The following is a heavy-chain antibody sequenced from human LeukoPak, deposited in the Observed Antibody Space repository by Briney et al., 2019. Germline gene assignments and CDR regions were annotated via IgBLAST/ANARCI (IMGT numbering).Heavy chain of an antibody. D-gene: IGHD2-15*01. CDR2: INPSGGST. V-gene: IGHV1-46*01. CDR3: ARESYRGIVVVVAATLDFDY. CDR1: GYTFTSYY. Sequence: ASVKVSCKASGYTFTSYYMHWVRQAPGQGLEWMGIINPSGGSTSYAQKFQGRVTKTRDTSTSTVYMELSSLRSEDTAVYYCARESYRGIVVVVAATLDFDYWGQGTLVTVSS. J-gene: IGHJ4*02.